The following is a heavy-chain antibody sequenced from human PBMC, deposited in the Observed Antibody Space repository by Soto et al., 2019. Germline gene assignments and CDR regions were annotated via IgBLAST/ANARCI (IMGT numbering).Heavy chain of an antibody. V-gene: IGHV3-73*01. J-gene: IGHJ5*02. CDR2: IRSKGHNYAT. Sequence: PGGSLRLSCAASGFAFSGSAMYWVRQASGKGPEWVGRIRSKGHNYATEYAASVKGRFTISRDDSKNTEYLQMNSLQTEDTAVYYCTRDLFSYDYSGILWFDPWGQGTLVTVS. CDR3: TRDLFSYDYSGILWFDP. D-gene: IGHD3-16*01. CDR1: GFAFSGSA.